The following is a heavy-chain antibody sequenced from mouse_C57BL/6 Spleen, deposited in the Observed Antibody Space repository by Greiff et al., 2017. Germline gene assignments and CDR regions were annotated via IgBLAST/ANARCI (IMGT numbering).Heavy chain of an antibody. CDR1: GFTFSSYA. CDR2: ISDGGSYT. J-gene: IGHJ2*01. D-gene: IGHD3-2*02. CDR3: ARAGDSSGYFDY. V-gene: IGHV5-4*01. Sequence: EVQGVESGGGLVKPGGSLKLSCAASGFTFSSYAMSWVRQTPEKRLEWVATISDGGSYTYYPDNVKGRFTISRDNAKNNLYLQMSHLKSEDTAMYYCARAGDSSGYFDYWGQGTTLTVSS.